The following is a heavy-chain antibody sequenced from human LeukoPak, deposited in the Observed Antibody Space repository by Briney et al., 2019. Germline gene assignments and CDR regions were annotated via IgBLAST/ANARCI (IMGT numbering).Heavy chain of an antibody. V-gene: IGHV1-69*01. J-gene: IGHJ4*02. CDR3: ARRSNYDSSGYYDY. CDR1: GGTFSNYA. Sequence: WVRVSCKACGGTFSNYAISWVRQAPGQGREWMGGMIPICGTAKYTEKLQGRVTNTGDEYTSRAYMELSSLRSEDTAVYYCARRSNYDSSGYYDYWGQGTLVTVSS. D-gene: IGHD3-22*01. CDR2: MIPICGTA.